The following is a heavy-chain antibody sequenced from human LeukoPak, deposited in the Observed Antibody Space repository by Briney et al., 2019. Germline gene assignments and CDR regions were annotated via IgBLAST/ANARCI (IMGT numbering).Heavy chain of an antibody. J-gene: IGHJ5*02. CDR2: IYHSGST. Sequence: SGTLSLTCAVSGYSISSGYYWGWIRQPPGKGLEWIGSIYHSGSTYYNPSLKSRVTISVDTSKNQFSLKLSSVTAADTAVYYCARHIDYYDSSGYFSWFDPWGRGTLVTVSS. CDR1: GYSISSGYY. CDR3: ARHIDYYDSSGYFSWFDP. D-gene: IGHD3-22*01. V-gene: IGHV4-38-2*01.